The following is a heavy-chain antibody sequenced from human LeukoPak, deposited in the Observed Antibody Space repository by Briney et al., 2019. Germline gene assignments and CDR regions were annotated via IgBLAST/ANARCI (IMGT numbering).Heavy chain of an antibody. CDR3: ASSAYRDSSSWYHFDY. V-gene: IGHV4-61*02. CDR2: IYTSGIT. CDR1: GGSITSSSYY. D-gene: IGHD6-13*01. J-gene: IGHJ4*02. Sequence: SETLSLTCTVSGGSITSSSYYWSWIRQPAGKGLEWIGRIYTSGITSYNPSLKSRVTISVDTSKNQFSLRLSSVTAADTAVYYCASSAYRDSSSWYHFDYWGQGTLVTVSS.